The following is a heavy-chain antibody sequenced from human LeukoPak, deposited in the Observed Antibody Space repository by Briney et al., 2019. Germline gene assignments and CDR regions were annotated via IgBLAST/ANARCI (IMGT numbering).Heavy chain of an antibody. CDR3: ARGNCSGGSCYDISFDY. Sequence: SETLSLTCTVSGGSISSYYWNWIRQPAGKGLEWIGRIYTSGSTNYNPSLKSRVTMSVDTSKNQFSLKLCSVTAADTAVYYCARGNCSGGSCYDISFDYWGQGTLVTVSS. J-gene: IGHJ4*02. D-gene: IGHD2-15*01. CDR2: IYTSGST. CDR1: GGSISSYY. V-gene: IGHV4-4*07.